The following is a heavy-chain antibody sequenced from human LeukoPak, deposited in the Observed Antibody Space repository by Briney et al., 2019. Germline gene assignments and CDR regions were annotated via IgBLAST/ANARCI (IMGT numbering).Heavy chain of an antibody. V-gene: IGHV3-20*04. CDR3: AREAYYYGSGSYYTHYYYYYMDV. CDR1: GFTFDDYG. CDR2: INWNGGST. D-gene: IGHD3-10*01. J-gene: IGHJ6*03. Sequence: PGGSLRLSCAASGFTFDDYGMSWVRQAPGKGLEWVSGINWNGGSTGYADSVKGRFTTSRDNAKNSLYLRMDSLRAEDTALYYCAREAYYYGSGSYYTHYYYYYMDVWGKGTTVTVSS.